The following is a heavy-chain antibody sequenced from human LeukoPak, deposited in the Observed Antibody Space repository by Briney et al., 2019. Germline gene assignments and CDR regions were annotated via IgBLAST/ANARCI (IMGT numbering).Heavy chain of an antibody. CDR2: IYYSGST. D-gene: IGHD2-21*02. Sequence: SETLSLTCTVSGGSISSYYWSWIRQPPGKGLEWIGYIYYSGSTNYNPSLKSRVTISVDTSKNQFSLKLSSVTAADTAVYYCARETYCAADCYSGFDFWGQGTLVTVSS. V-gene: IGHV4-59*01. J-gene: IGHJ4*02. CDR1: GGSISSYY. CDR3: ARETYCAADCYSGFDF.